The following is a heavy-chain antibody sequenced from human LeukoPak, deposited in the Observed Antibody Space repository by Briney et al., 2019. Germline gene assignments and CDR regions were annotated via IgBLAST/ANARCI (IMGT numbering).Heavy chain of an antibody. V-gene: IGHV1-2*02. J-gene: IGHJ3*02. D-gene: IGHD6-19*01. CDR1: GGTFSSYA. CDR2: INPNSGGT. Sequence: ASVKVSCKASGGTFSSYAISWVRQAPGQGLEWMGWINPNSGGTNYAQKFQGRVTMTRDTSISTAYMELSRLRSDDTAVYYCASWSTIAVAAADAFDIWGQGTMVTVSS. CDR3: ASWSTIAVAAADAFDI.